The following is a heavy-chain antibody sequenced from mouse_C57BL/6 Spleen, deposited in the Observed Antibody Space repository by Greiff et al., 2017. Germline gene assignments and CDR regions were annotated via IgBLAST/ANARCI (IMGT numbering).Heavy chain of an antibody. CDR2: ISDGGSYT. V-gene: IGHV5-4*01. J-gene: IGHJ1*03. Sequence: EVQGVESGGGLVKPGGSLKLSCAASGFTFSSYAMSWVRQTPEKRLEWVATISDGGSYTYYPDNVKGRFTISRDNAKNNLYLHMSHLKAEDTAMYYGAMDYYGSSYGYFDVWGTGTTVTVSS. CDR3: AMDYYGSSYGYFDV. D-gene: IGHD1-1*01. CDR1: GFTFSSYA.